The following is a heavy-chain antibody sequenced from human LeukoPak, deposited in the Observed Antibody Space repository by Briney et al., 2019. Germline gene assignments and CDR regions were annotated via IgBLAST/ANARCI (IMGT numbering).Heavy chain of an antibody. CDR2: ISAYYGDT. CDR1: GYTFISYG. V-gene: IGHV1-18*01. D-gene: IGHD3-22*01. Sequence: ASVKVSCKAFGYTFISYGFSWVRQAPGQGLEWMGWISAYYGDTDSAQKFQGRVTMTEDTSTDTAYMELSSMRSEDKAAYYCATYYYDSSGYRHFDWYFDLWGRGTLVTVSS. J-gene: IGHJ2*01. CDR3: ATYYYDSSGYRHFDWYFDL.